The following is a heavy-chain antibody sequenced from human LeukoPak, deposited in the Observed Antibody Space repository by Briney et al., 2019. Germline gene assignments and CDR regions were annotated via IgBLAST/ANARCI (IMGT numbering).Heavy chain of an antibody. Sequence: SETLSLTCAVYGESLSKHYWTWIRQSPGKGLEWIGEVNHRGSTNHNPSLKSRVTLSVDTSKHQFSLKLTSVTAADAAVYYCASSVGSTDYCGQGTLVTVSS. D-gene: IGHD1-26*01. V-gene: IGHV4-34*01. CDR3: ASSVGSTDY. CDR2: VNHRGST. CDR1: GESLSKHY. J-gene: IGHJ4*02.